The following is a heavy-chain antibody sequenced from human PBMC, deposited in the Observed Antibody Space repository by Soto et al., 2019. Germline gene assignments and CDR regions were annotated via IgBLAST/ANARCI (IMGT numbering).Heavy chain of an antibody. V-gene: IGHV3-23*01. CDR2: ISGSGGST. D-gene: IGHD4-4*01. Sequence: GGSLRLSCAASGFTFSSYAMSWVRQAPGKGLEWVSAISGSGGSTYYADSVKGRFTISRDNSKTTLYLQMNSLRAEDTAVYYCAKGGDYGNDGGYYFDYWGQGTLVTVSS. J-gene: IGHJ4*02. CDR3: AKGGDYGNDGGYYFDY. CDR1: GFTFSSYA.